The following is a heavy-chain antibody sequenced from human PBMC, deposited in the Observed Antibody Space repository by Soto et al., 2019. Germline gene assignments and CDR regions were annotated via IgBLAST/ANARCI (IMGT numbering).Heavy chain of an antibody. J-gene: IGHJ6*02. CDR3: ARDNTGYCSSSKEIWYYGMDG. Sequence: GGSLRLSCAASGFTFSSYSMNWVRQAPGKGLEWVSYISSSSSTIYYADSVKGRFTISRDNAKNSLYLQMNSLRDEDTAVYYCARDNTGYCSSSKEIWYYGMDGWGQGTTVTVSS. D-gene: IGHD6-6*01. CDR1: GFTFSSYS. V-gene: IGHV3-48*02. CDR2: ISSSSSTI.